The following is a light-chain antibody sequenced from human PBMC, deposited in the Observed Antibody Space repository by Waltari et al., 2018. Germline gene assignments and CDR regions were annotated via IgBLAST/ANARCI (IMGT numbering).Light chain of an antibody. V-gene: IGLV1-44*01. CDR2: SNS. J-gene: IGLJ2*01. Sequence: QPVVTQPPSASGTPGQRVTISCSGSSSNIESNPVNWYQHIPGRAPKLLIYSNSHRPSGVPDRFSASTSGRSASLAISGLQSDDEGNYYCASWDYSLKGVVYGGGTKLTVL. CDR3: ASWDYSLKGVV. CDR1: SSNIESNP.